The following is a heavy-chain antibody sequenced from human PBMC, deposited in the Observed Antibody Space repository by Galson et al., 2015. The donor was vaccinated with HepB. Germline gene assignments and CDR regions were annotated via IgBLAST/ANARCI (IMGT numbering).Heavy chain of an antibody. CDR1: GGTFSSYA. Sequence: SVKVSCKASGGTFSSYAISWVRQAPGQGLEWMGGFIPIFGTANYAQKFQGRVTITADKSTSTAYMELSSLRSEDTAVYYCARVRRGYSYGYDYWGQGTLVTVSS. V-gene: IGHV1-69*06. D-gene: IGHD5-18*01. CDR2: FIPIFGTA. CDR3: ARVRRGYSYGYDY. J-gene: IGHJ4*02.